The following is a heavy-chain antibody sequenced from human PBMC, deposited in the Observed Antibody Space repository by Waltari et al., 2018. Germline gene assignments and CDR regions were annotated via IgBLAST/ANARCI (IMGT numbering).Heavy chain of an antibody. CDR3: AKAPRITMVRGVISRFDP. D-gene: IGHD3-10*01. Sequence: EVQLLESGGGLVQPGGSLRLSCAASGFTFSSYAMSWVRQAPGKGLEWVSAISGSGGSTYYADSVKGRFTISRDNSKNTLYLQRNSLRAEDTAVYYCAKAPRITMVRGVISRFDPWGQETLVTVSS. V-gene: IGHV3-23*01. J-gene: IGHJ5*02. CDR1: GFTFSSYA. CDR2: ISGSGGST.